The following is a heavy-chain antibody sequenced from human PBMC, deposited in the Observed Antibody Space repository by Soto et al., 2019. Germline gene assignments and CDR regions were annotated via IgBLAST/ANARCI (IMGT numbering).Heavy chain of an antibody. CDR3: ARDLWGYCGTDCYPLDV. J-gene: IGHJ6*02. V-gene: IGHV4-59*01. CDR2: MYNTGST. D-gene: IGHD2-21*02. Sequence: SETLSLTCTVSGSSISRYYWSWIRQPPGKGLEWIGYMYNTGSTVYNPSFKRRVTISVDTSKNQFSLKLNSVTAADTAVYYCARDLWGYCGTDCYPLDVWGQGTTVTVSS. CDR1: GSSISRYY.